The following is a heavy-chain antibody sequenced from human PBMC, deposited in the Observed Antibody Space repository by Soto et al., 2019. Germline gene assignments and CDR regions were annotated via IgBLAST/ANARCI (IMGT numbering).Heavy chain of an antibody. CDR3: ARHVDIVVVVAVYFDY. V-gene: IGHV4-39*01. CDR2: IYYSGST. D-gene: IGHD2-15*01. CDR1: GGSISSSSYY. Sequence: PSETLSLTCTVSGGSISSSSYYWGWIRQPPGKGLEWIGSIYYSGSTYYNPSLKSRVTISVDTSKNQFSLKLSSVTAADTAVYYCARHVDIVVVVAVYFDYWGQGTLVTVSS. J-gene: IGHJ4*02.